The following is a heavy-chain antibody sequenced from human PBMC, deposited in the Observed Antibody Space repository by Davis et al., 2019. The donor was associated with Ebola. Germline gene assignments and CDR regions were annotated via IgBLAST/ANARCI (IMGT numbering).Heavy chain of an antibody. D-gene: IGHD3-9*01. CDR1: GFTFSSYG. J-gene: IGHJ6*02. CDR3: ARSALRYVDWFVYGMDV. CDR2: ISYDASNK. V-gene: IGHV3-30*03. Sequence: GESLKISCAASGFTFSSYGMHWVRQAPGKGLERVAVISYDASNKYYADSVKGRFTISRDNSKNTLYLQMNSLRAEDTAVYYCARSALRYVDWFVYGMDVWGQGTTVTVSS.